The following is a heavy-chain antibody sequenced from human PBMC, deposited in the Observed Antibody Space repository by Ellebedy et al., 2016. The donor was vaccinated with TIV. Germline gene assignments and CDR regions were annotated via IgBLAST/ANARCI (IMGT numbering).Heavy chain of an antibody. V-gene: IGHV1-18*04. J-gene: IGHJ6*02. Sequence: AASVKVSCKASGYTFTSYGISWVRQAPGQGLEWMGWISAYNGNTNYAQKLQGRVTMTTDTSTSTAYMELRSLRSDDTAVYYCAREMWVPAAIGTDYGMDVWGQGTTVTVSS. D-gene: IGHD2-2*01. CDR2: ISAYNGNT. CDR1: GYTFTSYG. CDR3: AREMWVPAAIGTDYGMDV.